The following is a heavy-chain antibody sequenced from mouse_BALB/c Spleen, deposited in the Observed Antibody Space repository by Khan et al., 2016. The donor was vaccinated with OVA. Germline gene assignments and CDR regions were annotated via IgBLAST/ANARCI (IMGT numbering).Heavy chain of an antibody. J-gene: IGHJ4*01. CDR2: IWVSGSK. Sequence: VKLEESGPGLVAPSQSLSITCTVSGFSLTDYAVSWIRQPPGKGLEWLGVIWVSGSKYYNSVLKPRLSISKDNSKSQVFLKMNSLQTDDTAMYFCARDPPYYYMDYWGQGTSVTVSS. CDR3: ARDPPYYYMDY. CDR1: GFSLTDYA. V-gene: IGHV2-6-5*01.